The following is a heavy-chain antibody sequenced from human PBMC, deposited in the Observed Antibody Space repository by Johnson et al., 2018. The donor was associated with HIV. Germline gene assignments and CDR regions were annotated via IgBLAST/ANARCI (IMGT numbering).Heavy chain of an antibody. CDR2: ISSSGDII. Sequence: QMQLVESGGGLVKPGGSLRLSCAASGFTFSDYYMTWIRQAPGKGLEWLSFISSSGDIIRYADSVKGRFTISRDNSKNTLYLQMNSLRAADTAVDYCAKPRQPSDAFDIWGQGTMVTVSS. V-gene: IGHV3-11*04. D-gene: IGHD6-13*01. J-gene: IGHJ3*02. CDR3: AKPRQPSDAFDI. CDR1: GFTFSDYY.